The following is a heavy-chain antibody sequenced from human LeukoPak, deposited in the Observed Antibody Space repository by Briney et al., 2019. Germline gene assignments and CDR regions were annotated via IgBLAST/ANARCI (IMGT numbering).Heavy chain of an antibody. V-gene: IGHV3-15*01. Sequence: GGTLRLSCAASGFTFTKAWMSWVRQAPGKGLEWVGRIKSKTDGGTTDYAAPLKGRFTISRDDSKNTLYLQMNSLKTEDTAVYYCTTDGAYYYSSGSYLWGQGTLVTVSS. CDR3: TTDGAYYYSSGSYL. D-gene: IGHD3-10*01. J-gene: IGHJ5*02. CDR1: GFTFTKAW. CDR2: IKSKTDGGTT.